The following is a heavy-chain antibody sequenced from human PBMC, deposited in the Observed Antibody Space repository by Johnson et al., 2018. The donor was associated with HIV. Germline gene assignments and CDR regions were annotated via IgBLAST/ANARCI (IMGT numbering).Heavy chain of an antibody. CDR3: ARAKYGGAFDI. Sequence: QMLLVESGGGVVQPGGSLRLSCSASGFTFSRCGMHWVRQAPGKGLELVAFIRYDTTTEYYGDSVKGRFTISRDNSKNTLYLQMNSLRAEDTAVYYCARAKYGGAFDIWGQGTMVTVSS. CDR1: GFTFSRCG. CDR2: IRYDTTTE. V-gene: IGHV3-30*02. D-gene: IGHD3-16*01. J-gene: IGHJ3*02.